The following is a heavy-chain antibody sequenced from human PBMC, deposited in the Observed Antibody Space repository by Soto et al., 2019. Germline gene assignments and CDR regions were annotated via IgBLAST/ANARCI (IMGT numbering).Heavy chain of an antibody. CDR1: GYSFTSYW. D-gene: IGHD6-19*01. J-gene: IGHJ6*02. V-gene: IGHV5-51*01. CDR2: IYPGDSDT. Sequence: GESLKISCKGSGYSFTSYWIGWVRQMPGKGLEWMGIIYPGDSDTRYSPSFQGQVTISADKSISTAYLQWSSLKASDTAMYYCARHSYSSGWYNYYYYGMDVWGQGTTVTV. CDR3: ARHSYSSGWYNYYYYGMDV.